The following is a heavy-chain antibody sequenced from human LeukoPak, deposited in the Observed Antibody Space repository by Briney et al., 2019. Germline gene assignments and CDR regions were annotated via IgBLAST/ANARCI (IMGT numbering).Heavy chain of an antibody. V-gene: IGHV3-23*01. Sequence: GESLRLSCAASGFTFSNFAMSWVRQALGKGLEWVSDISAGGGSTYYADFVKGRFTISRDNSKNTMYLQMNSLRAEDTAVYYCAKGPYSTSWYGYFDYWGQGTLVTVSS. CDR2: ISAGGGST. D-gene: IGHD6-13*01. CDR3: AKGPYSTSWYGYFDY. J-gene: IGHJ4*02. CDR1: GFTFSNFA.